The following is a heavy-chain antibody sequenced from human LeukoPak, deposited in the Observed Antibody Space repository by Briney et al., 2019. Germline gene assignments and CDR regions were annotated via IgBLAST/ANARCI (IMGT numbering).Heavy chain of an antibody. CDR3: AKDKYSSSWTDY. CDR1: GFTFSSYA. J-gene: IGHJ4*02. V-gene: IGHV3-23*01. CDR2: ISGSGGST. D-gene: IGHD6-13*01. Sequence: VGSLRLSCAASGFTFSSYAMNWVRQAPGKGLEWVSAISGSGGSTYYADSVKGRFTISRDNSKNTLYLQMNSLRAEDTAVYYCAKDKYSSSWTDYWGQGTLVTVSS.